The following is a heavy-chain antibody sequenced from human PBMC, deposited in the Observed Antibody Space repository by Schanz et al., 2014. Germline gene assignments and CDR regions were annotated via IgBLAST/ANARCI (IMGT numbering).Heavy chain of an antibody. CDR2: TSNDGSFT. J-gene: IGHJ6*02. V-gene: IGHV3-74*01. Sequence: EVQLVESGGGLVQPGGSLRLSCAASGFTFSDSWMHWVRQAPGKGLVWVSRTSNDGSFTTFADSVKGRFTISRDNSKNALYLQMNSLRAEDTAVYYCARRITGTHHNPYYHGMDVWGQGTTVTVSS. D-gene: IGHD1-20*01. CDR1: GFTFSDSW. CDR3: ARRITGTHHNPYYHGMDV.